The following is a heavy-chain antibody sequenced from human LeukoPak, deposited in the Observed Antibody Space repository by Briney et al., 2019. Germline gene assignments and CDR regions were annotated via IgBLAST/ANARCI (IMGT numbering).Heavy chain of an antibody. CDR1: GGSISSGNYY. J-gene: IGHJ4*02. V-gene: IGHV4-61*02. CDR3: ARGLWFGDENPPYFDY. CDR2: IYTSEST. Sequence: PSQTLSLTCTVSGGSISSGNYYWSWIRQPAGKGLEWIGRIYTSESTNYNPSLKSRVTISVDTSRNQFSLKLSSVTAADTAVYYCARGLWFGDENPPYFDYWGQGILVTVSS. D-gene: IGHD3-10*01.